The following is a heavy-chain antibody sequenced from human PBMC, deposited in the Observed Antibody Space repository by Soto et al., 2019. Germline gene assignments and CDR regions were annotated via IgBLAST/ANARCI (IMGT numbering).Heavy chain of an antibody. D-gene: IGHD4-17*01. CDR1: GGSISSYY. J-gene: IGHJ4*02. CDR2: IYYSGST. CDR3: ARGAHYGDFDY. Sequence: SETLSLTCTVSGGSISSYYWSWIRQPPGKGLEWIGYIYYSGSTNYNPSLKSRVTISVDTSKNQFSLRLSSVTAADTAVYYCARGAHYGDFDYWGQGTLVTVSS. V-gene: IGHV4-59*01.